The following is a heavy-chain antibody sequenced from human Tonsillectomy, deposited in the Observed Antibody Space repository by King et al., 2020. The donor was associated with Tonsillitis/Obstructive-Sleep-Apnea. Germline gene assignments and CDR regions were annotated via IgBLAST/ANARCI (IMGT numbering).Heavy chain of an antibody. Sequence: TLKESGPALVKPTQTLTLTCTFSGFSLSTSGMCVTWIRQPPGKALEWLARIDWDDDRFYSTSLKTRLTISKDTSKNQVVLTMTNMDPVDTATYYCARTLGRAATGTQNYYYYNMDVWGKGTTVTVSS. CDR3: ARTLGRAATGTQNYYYYNMDV. CDR1: GFSLSTSGMC. D-gene: IGHD6-13*01. V-gene: IGHV2-70*04. CDR2: IDWDDDR. J-gene: IGHJ6*03.